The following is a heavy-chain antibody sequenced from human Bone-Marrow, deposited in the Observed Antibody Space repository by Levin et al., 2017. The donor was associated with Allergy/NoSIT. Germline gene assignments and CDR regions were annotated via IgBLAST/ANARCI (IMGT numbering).Heavy chain of an antibody. Sequence: SETLSLTCTVSGYSISGSAYYWGWIRQPPGTGLEWIGSINHSGSTYYNPSLKSQVTISVDTSKSQFSLKLSSVTAADTAVYYCARAGRYDYWGQGALVTVSS. D-gene: IGHD3-9*01. CDR2: INHSGST. CDR1: GYSISGSAYY. V-gene: IGHV4-39*07. CDR3: ARAGRYDY. J-gene: IGHJ4*02.